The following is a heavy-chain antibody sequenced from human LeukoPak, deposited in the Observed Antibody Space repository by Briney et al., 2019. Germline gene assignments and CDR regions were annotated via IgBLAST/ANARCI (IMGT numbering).Heavy chain of an antibody. D-gene: IGHD3-22*01. CDR2: IIPIFGTA. CDR1: GGTFSSYA. Sequence: GASVKVSCKASGGTFSSYAISWVRQAPGQGLEWMGGIIPIFGTANYAQKFQGRVTITADESTSTAYMELSSLRSEDTAVYYCARGVITTQYYYYYYGMDVWGQGTTVTVSS. CDR3: ARGVITTQYYYYYYGMDV. V-gene: IGHV1-69*13. J-gene: IGHJ6*02.